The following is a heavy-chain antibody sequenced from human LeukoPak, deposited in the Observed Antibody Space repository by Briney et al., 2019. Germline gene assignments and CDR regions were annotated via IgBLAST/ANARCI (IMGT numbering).Heavy chain of an antibody. V-gene: IGHV1-2*02. CDR2: INPNSGGT. D-gene: IGHD2-2*01. J-gene: IGHJ6*02. CDR1: GYTFTGYY. CDR3: ARGRYCSSTSCYWWDYYYYGMDV. Sequence: VKVSCNASGYTFTGYYMHWVRQAPGQGLEWMGWINPNSGGTNYAQKFQGRVTMTRNTSISTAYMELSSLRSEDTAVYYCARGRYCSSTSCYWWDYYYYGMDVWGQGTTVTVSS.